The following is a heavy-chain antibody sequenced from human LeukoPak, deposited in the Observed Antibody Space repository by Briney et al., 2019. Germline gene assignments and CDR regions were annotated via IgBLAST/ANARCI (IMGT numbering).Heavy chain of an antibody. V-gene: IGHV3-23*01. CDR3: AKDLHSSYCSSTSCYANIHDY. CDR2: ISGSGGST. CDR1: GVTLSSYA. D-gene: IGHD2-2*01. J-gene: IGHJ4*02. Sequence: GGSLRLSCAASGVTLSSYAMSWVRQAPGKGLEWVSAISGSGGSTYYADSVKGRFTISRDNSKNTLYLQMNSLRAEDTAVYYCAKDLHSSYCSSTSCYANIHDYWGQGTLVTVSS.